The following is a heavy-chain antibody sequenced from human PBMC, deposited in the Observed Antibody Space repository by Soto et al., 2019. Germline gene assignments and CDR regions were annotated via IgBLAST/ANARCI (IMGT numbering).Heavy chain of an antibody. Sequence: QVQLVQSGAEVKKPGSSVKVSCKASGGTFGSYAFSWVRQAPGQGLEWMGGIIPVSGAAHYAQKFQGRVRIPADKSTSTANMELSSLSSQDTAVFYCATALGCRNPPCTLDYWGQGTRVIVSS. D-gene: IGHD2-15*01. V-gene: IGHV1-69*06. CDR3: ATALGCRNPPCTLDY. CDR1: GGTFGSYA. J-gene: IGHJ4*02. CDR2: IIPVSGAA.